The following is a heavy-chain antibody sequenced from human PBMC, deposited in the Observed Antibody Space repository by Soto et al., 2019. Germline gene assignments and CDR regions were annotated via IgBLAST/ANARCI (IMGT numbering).Heavy chain of an antibody. CDR3: ARGRDKLDWFDP. D-gene: IGHD3-16*02. CDR1: GFIVSSNY. Sequence: EVQLVESGGGLIQPGGSLRLSCAASGFIVSSNYMSCVRQAPGKGLEWVSIIYRGGSTYYVDSVKGRFTISRDHSKNTVYLQVNSLRADDTAVYYCARGRDKLDWFDPWGQGTQVTVSS. J-gene: IGHJ5*02. CDR2: IYRGGST. V-gene: IGHV3-53*01.